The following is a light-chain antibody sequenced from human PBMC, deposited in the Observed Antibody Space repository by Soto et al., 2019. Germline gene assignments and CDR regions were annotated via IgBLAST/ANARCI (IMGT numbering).Light chain of an antibody. CDR1: SSDVGSSNL. CDR3: CSFARSTTFYV. J-gene: IGLJ1*01. CDR2: EGD. V-gene: IGLV2-23*01. Sequence: QPALTQPASGSGSPGQSLSISCSETSSDVGSSNLVSWYQQHPGKAPKLIIFEGDRRPSGVSGRFSGSKSGNTASLTISGLQAEDEADYYCCSFARSTTFYVFGTGTKVTVL.